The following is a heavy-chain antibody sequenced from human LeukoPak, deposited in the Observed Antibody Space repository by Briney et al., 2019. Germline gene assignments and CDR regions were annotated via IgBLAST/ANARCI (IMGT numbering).Heavy chain of an antibody. CDR2: INHSGST. CDR3: ATGGGSGSSRAYYFDY. Sequence: PSETLSLTCAVYGGSFSGYYWSWIRQPPGKGLEWIGEINHSGSTNYNPSLKSRVTISVDTSRNQFSLKLSSVTAADTAVYYCATGGGSGSSRAYYFDYWGQGTLVTVSS. J-gene: IGHJ4*02. CDR1: GGSFSGYY. V-gene: IGHV4-34*01. D-gene: IGHD3-10*01.